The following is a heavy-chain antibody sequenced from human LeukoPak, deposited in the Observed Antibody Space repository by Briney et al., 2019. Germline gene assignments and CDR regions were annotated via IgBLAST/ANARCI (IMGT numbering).Heavy chain of an antibody. CDR3: ARFSGSTWGFDL. CDR2: KHYSGST. Sequence: SETLSLTCTVSGGSISGYYWNWIRQTPGKGVEWVAYKHYSGSTNYNPSLKSRVTISMDTSKSQFSLKLTSVTAADTAVYYCARFSGSTWGFDLWGQGTLVTVSS. CDR1: GGSISGYY. J-gene: IGHJ4*02. D-gene: IGHD6-13*01. V-gene: IGHV4-59*08.